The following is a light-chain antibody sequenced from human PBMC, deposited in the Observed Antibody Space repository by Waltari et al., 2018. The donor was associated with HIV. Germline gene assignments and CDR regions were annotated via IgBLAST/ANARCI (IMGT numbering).Light chain of an antibody. V-gene: IGLV2-23*02. J-gene: IGLJ2*01. CDR1: GGVGGFYL. CDR3: CAYAGSTTYVI. Sequence: QPALTPPAPGAGSPGQLLTLSSPWIRGGVGGFYLFTRYQQHPGKAPKLMLYDVSKPPSGLSNRFSGSKSGNTASLTISGLQAEDEADYYCCAYAGSTTYVIFGGGTKLTVL. CDR2: DVS.